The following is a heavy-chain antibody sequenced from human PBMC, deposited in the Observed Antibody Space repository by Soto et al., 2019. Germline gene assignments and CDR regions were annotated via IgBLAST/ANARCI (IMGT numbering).Heavy chain of an antibody. CDR1: GDSRRSYY. Sequence: PSETLSLTCTVSGDSRRSYYWSWNRQPPGKGLEWIGYIYDSGSTTYNPSLKSRVAISVDTSKSQFSLKLSSVTAADTAVYYCARDRAYYESSGLYFDYWGQGTLVTVSS. CDR3: ARDRAYYESSGLYFDY. CDR2: IYDSGST. V-gene: IGHV4-59*01. J-gene: IGHJ4*02. D-gene: IGHD3-22*01.